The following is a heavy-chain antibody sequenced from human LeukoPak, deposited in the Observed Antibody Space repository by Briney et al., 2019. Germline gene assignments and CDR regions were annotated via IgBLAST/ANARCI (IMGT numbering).Heavy chain of an antibody. CDR3: ARDQGYSYGWFAFDI. D-gene: IGHD5-18*01. V-gene: IGHV1-8*01. CDR1: GYTFTSYD. J-gene: IGHJ3*02. CDR2: MNPNSGNT. Sequence: ASVKVSCKASGYTFTSYDINWVRQATGQGLEWMGWMNPNSGNTGYAQKLQGRVTMTTDTSTSTAYMELRSLRSDDTAVYYCARDQGYSYGWFAFDIWGQGTMVTVSS.